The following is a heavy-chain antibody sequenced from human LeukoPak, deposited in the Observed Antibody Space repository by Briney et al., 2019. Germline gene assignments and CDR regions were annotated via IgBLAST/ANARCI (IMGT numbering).Heavy chain of an antibody. CDR2: INVDNGVT. J-gene: IGHJ4*02. CDR3: ARDIRVDDLLNGRPLYYFDY. CDR1: GYTFTDYF. Sequence: GASVKVSCKTAGYTFTDYFIHWVRQAPGQGLEWIGLINVDNGVTNYAQKLQGRVTLTRDTSINTAYLALTSLTSDDTAIYFCARDIRVDDLLNGRPLYYFDYWGQGTLVPVSP. D-gene: IGHD3-9*01. V-gene: IGHV1-2*02.